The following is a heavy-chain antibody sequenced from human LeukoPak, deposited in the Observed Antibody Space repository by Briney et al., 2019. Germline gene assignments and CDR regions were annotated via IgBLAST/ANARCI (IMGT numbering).Heavy chain of an antibody. V-gene: IGHV1-8*01. Sequence: ASVKVSCKASGYTCTSYDINWVRQATGQGLEWMGWMNPNSGNTGYAQKFQGRVTMTRNNSISTAYMELSSLRSEDTAVYYCARGGYYDFWSGYYSYNWFDPWGQGTLVTVSS. D-gene: IGHD3-3*01. CDR1: GYTCTSYD. J-gene: IGHJ5*02. CDR2: MNPNSGNT. CDR3: ARGGYYDFWSGYYSYNWFDP.